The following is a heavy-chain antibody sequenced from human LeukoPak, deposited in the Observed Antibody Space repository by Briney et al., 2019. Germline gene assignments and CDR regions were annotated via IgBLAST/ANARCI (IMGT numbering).Heavy chain of an antibody. Sequence: GESLKISCQGSGYSFTSYWIGWVRQMPGKGLEWMGIIYPVDSEIRYSRSFQGQVTISAEKSIITASLQLCSLKASDTATYYCARLEGAKFDYWGQRTLVTVSS. J-gene: IGHJ4*02. CDR3: ARLEGAKFDY. D-gene: IGHD1-26*01. V-gene: IGHV5-51*01. CDR2: IYPVDSEI. CDR1: GYSFTSYW.